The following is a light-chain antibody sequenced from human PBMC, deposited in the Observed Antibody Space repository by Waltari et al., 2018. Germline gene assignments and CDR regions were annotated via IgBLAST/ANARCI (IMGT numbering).Light chain of an antibody. CDR3: QSWDTGINV. CDR2: LDSDGSH. V-gene: IGLV4-69*01. J-gene: IGLJ2*01. Sequence: QLVLTQPPSASASLGASAKLTCTLNSGHTRYAIPWPQQQPEKGPRFLMKLDSDGSHTKGDGIPDRFSGSSSGAERYLILSSLQSEDEADYYCQSWDTGINVFGGGTKLTVL. CDR1: SGHTRYA.